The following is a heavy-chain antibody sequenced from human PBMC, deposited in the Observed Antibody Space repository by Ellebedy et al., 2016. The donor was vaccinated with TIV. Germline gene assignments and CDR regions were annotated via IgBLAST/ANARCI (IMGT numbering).Heavy chain of an antibody. CDR1: RFTFSSSA. V-gene: IGHV3-23*01. CDR3: AKRVTMVRGVITYYHYAMDV. J-gene: IGHJ6*02. CDR2: IRSGGAT. D-gene: IGHD3-10*01. Sequence: GESLKISCAASRFTFSSSAMSWVRQAPGKGLEWVSSIRSGGATSYADSVKGRFTISRDNSESTLYLQMNSLRAEDTAVYYCAKRVTMVRGVITYYHYAMDVWGQGTTVTVSS.